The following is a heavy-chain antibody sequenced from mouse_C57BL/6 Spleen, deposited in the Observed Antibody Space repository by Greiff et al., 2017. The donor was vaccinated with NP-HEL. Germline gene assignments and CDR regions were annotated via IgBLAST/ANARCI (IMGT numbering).Heavy chain of an antibody. J-gene: IGHJ3*01. CDR3: ARKDDGYYRPFAY. V-gene: IGHV2-2*02. Sequence: VQLQQSGPGLVQPSQSLSITCTVSGFSLTSYGVHWVRQSPGKGLEWLGVIWSGGSTDYNAACISRLSISKDNSKSQVFFKMNSLQANDTAIYYCARKDDGYYRPFAYWGQGTLVTVSA. D-gene: IGHD2-3*01. CDR2: IWSGGST. CDR1: GFSLTSYG.